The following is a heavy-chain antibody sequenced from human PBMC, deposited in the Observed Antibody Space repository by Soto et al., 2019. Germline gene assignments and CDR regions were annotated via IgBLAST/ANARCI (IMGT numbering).Heavy chain of an antibody. CDR3: AKGGPTFLNWFGP. Sequence: HPGGSLRLSCAASGFTFSSYAMNWVSQAPGKGLEWISVISNSGHSAYYADSVKGRFTISRDNSKNTLYLQIKSLRAEDTAAYYCAKGGPTFLNWFGPWGQGTLDTVSS. CDR1: GFTFSSYA. CDR2: ISNSGHSA. V-gene: IGHV3-23*01. D-gene: IGHD5-12*01. J-gene: IGHJ5*02.